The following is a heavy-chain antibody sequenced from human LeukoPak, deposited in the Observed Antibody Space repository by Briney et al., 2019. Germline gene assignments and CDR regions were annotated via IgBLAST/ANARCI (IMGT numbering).Heavy chain of an antibody. CDR2: IYNNDSDT. J-gene: IGHJ4*02. CDR1: GYSFTSHW. Sequence: GESLKISCKGSGYSFTSHWIGWVRQMPGKGLEWMGIIYNNDSDTRCSASIQAHATNSADNSVRTAYLQWSSVKASDTAMYYCARWLGSCWYYWGQGTLVTVSS. CDR3: ARWLGSCWYY. D-gene: IGHD6-13*01. V-gene: IGHV5-51*01.